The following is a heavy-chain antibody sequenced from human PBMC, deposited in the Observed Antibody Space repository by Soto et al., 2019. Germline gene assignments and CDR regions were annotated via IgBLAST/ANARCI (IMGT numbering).Heavy chain of an antibody. J-gene: IGHJ4*02. CDR1: GGSISSYY. Sequence: QVQLQESGPGLVKPSETLSLTCTVSGGSISSYYWSWVRQPPGKGLEWLGYIYYSGSTNYNPSLKSRVAISLDTSKNQFSLRLSSVTAADTAVYYCARDARNSWYFAYWGQGTLVTVSS. V-gene: IGHV4-59*01. CDR2: IYYSGST. D-gene: IGHD6-13*01. CDR3: ARDARNSWYFAY.